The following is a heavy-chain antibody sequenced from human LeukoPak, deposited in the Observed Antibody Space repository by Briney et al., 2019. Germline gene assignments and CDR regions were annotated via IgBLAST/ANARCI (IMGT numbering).Heavy chain of an antibody. J-gene: IGHJ4*02. Sequence: SETLSLTCTVSGGSIRSSSYYWSWLRQPPGKGLEWIGYMYNSGSTHYNPSLKSRVTISVDTSKNQFSLKLTSVTAADTAVYYCASGVPSGYRFDYWGQGTLVTVSS. V-gene: IGHV4-61*01. CDR1: GGSIRSSSYY. D-gene: IGHD5-18*01. CDR2: MYNSGST. CDR3: ASGVPSGYRFDY.